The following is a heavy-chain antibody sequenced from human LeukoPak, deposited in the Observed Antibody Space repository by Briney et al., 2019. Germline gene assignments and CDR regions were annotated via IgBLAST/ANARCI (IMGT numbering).Heavy chain of an antibody. CDR1: GGTFSTYT. CDR3: ARDDNYGIFVNVDY. Sequence: ASVKVSCKASGGTFSTYTFSWVRQAPGQGPEWMGWISTSTGDTKYTQKFQGRVTLTTDTSTSTAYMELSSLRSDDTAVYYCARDDNYGIFVNVDYWGQGTLVTVSS. J-gene: IGHJ4*02. V-gene: IGHV1-18*01. D-gene: IGHD4-11*01. CDR2: ISTSTGDT.